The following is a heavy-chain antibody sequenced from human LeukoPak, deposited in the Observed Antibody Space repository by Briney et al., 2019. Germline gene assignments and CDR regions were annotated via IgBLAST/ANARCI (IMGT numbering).Heavy chain of an antibody. D-gene: IGHD6-13*01. Sequence: PGGSLRLSCAASGFTFSSYWMSWVRQAPGKGLEWVAHIKQDGSEKYYVDSVKGRFTISRDNAKNSLYLQMNSLRAEDTAVYYCARETPDSSSWTAFDFCGQGSLVTDSS. J-gene: IGHJ4*02. CDR3: ARETPDSSSWTAFDF. V-gene: IGHV3-7*01. CDR2: IKQDGSEK. CDR1: GFTFSSYW.